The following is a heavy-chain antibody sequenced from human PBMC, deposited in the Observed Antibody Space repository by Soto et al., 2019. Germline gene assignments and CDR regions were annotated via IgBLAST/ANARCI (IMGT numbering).Heavy chain of an antibody. J-gene: IGHJ4*02. CDR3: ARAGTNMVQFDY. D-gene: IGHD3-10*01. CDR1: GGSINSYF. Sequence: PSETLSLTCTVSGGSINSYFWSWIRQSPGKGLEWIGHIYYSGSTSCSPSLKSLVSISVDTSKNQFSLEVHSVTAADTAVYYCARAGTNMVQFDYWGQGTLVTVSS. CDR2: IYYSGST. V-gene: IGHV4-59*01.